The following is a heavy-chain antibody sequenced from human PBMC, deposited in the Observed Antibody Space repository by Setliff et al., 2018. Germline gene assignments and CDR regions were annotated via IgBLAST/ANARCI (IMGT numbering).Heavy chain of an antibody. J-gene: IGHJ4*02. CDR2: FYHSGSM. CDR1: GGSMSADYY. D-gene: IGHD5-12*01. CDR3: ARESRFGYSGYDCAFDY. Sequence: KPSETLSLTCTVSGGSMSADYYWSWIRQPAGKGLEWIGYFYHSGSMNYNPSLKGRVTISLDQSMSQFSLKVTSVTAADTALYYCARESRFGYSGYDCAFDYWGQGMLVTVSS. V-gene: IGHV4-61*10.